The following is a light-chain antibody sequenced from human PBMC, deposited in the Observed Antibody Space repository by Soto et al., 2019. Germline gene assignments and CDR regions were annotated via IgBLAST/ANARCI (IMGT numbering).Light chain of an antibody. Sequence: EIVLTQSPGTLSLSPGERATLSCRASQNVGSGYLAWYQQRPGQAPRLLIYGASSRATGIPDRFSGSGSGTDFTLNISSLDHEDFAVDYCQEYGSLRTFGQGTKVEIK. CDR1: QNVGSGY. V-gene: IGKV3-20*01. J-gene: IGKJ1*01. CDR2: GAS. CDR3: QEYGSLRT.